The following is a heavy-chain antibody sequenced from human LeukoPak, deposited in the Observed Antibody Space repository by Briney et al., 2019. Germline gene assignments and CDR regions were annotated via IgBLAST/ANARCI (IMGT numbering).Heavy chain of an antibody. J-gene: IGHJ4*02. Sequence: GGSLRLSCAASGFTFGSYWMSWVRQAPGKWLEWVANIKRDGSEKNYVDSVKGRFTISRDNAKNSVYLQMNCLRAEDTAVYYCARDKRVPAARHFDYWGQGTLVTVSS. CDR2: IKRDGSEK. D-gene: IGHD2-2*01. CDR3: ARDKRVPAARHFDY. CDR1: GFTFGSYW. V-gene: IGHV3-7*01.